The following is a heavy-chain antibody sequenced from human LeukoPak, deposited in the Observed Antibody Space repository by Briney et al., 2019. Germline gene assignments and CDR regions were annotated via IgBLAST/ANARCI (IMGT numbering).Heavy chain of an antibody. D-gene: IGHD6-19*01. V-gene: IGHV3-7*03. CDR1: GFTFSSYW. CDR3: AKDARGLRGSGWRTPFDY. CDR2: IKQDGSEK. J-gene: IGHJ4*02. Sequence: GGSLRLSCAASGFTFSSYWMSWVRQAPGKGLEWVANIKQDGSEKYYVDSVKGRFTISRDNSKNSLYLQMNSLRTEDTALYYCAKDARGLRGSGWRTPFDYWGQGTLVTVSS.